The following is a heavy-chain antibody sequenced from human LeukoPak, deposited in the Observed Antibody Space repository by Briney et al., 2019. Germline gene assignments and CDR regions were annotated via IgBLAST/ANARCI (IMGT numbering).Heavy chain of an antibody. V-gene: IGHV3-7*01. D-gene: IGHD4-17*01. CDR1: GFTFSSYW. J-gene: IGHJ3*02. CDR2: IKQDGSER. Sequence: HPGGSLRLSCAASGFTFSSYWMSWVRQAPGKGLEWVANIKQDGSERYYVDSVKGRFTISRDNAKNSLYLQMNSLRAEDTAVYYCARDDYGDYGAFDIWGQGTMVTDSS. CDR3: ARDDYGDYGAFDI.